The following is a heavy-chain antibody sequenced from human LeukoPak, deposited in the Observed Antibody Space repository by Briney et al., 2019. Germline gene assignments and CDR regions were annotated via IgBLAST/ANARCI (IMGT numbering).Heavy chain of an antibody. Sequence: PGGSLRLSCAASGFTFSSYSMNWVRQAPGKGLEWVSYISSSSRTIYYADSVKGRFTISRDNSKNTLYLQMNSLRAEDTAVYYCAKDPQRSSGYYYEVDYWGQGTLVTVSS. D-gene: IGHD3-22*01. CDR1: GFTFSSYS. J-gene: IGHJ4*02. CDR3: AKDPQRSSGYYYEVDY. CDR2: ISSSSRTI. V-gene: IGHV3-48*01.